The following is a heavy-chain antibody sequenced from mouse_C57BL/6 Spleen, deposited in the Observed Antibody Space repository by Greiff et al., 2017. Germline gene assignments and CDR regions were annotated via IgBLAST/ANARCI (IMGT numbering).Heavy chain of an antibody. Sequence: QVQLQQSGAELARPGASVKLSCKASGYTFTSYGISWVKQRTGQGLEWIGEIYPRSGNTYYNEKFKGKATLTAAKSSSTAYMELRSLTSEDSAVYFCARSNWDDAYWGQGTLVTVSA. CDR2: IYPRSGNT. CDR1: GYTFTSYG. V-gene: IGHV1-81*01. CDR3: ARSNWDDAY. D-gene: IGHD4-1*01. J-gene: IGHJ3*01.